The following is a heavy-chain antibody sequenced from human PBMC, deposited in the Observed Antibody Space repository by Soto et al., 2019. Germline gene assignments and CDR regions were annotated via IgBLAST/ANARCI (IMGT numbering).Heavy chain of an antibody. D-gene: IGHD3-22*01. J-gene: IGHJ6*03. CDR2: ISAYNGNT. Sequence: QVQLVQSGAEVKKPGASVKVSCKASGYTFTSYGISWVRQAPGQGLEWMGWISAYNGNTNYAQKLQGRVTMTTDTSTRTADMELRSLRTDDTAVYYCARVIGVKTTDQPVRRTLFYYHMGVLGKGTTVTVSS. CDR3: ARVIGVKTTDQPVRRTLFYYHMGV. CDR1: GYTFTSYG. V-gene: IGHV1-18*01.